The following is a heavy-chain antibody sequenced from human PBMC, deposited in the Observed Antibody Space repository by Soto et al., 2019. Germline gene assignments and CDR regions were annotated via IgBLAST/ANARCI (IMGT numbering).Heavy chain of an antibody. CDR2: IIPIFGTA. Sequence: QVQLVQSGAEVKKPGSSVKVSCKASVGTFSSYAISWVRQSPVQGLEWMGGIIPIFGTANYAQKFQGRVTITADKSTSTAYMELSSLRSEDTAVYYCASNGRIAARPWYFDYWGQGTLVTVSS. CDR3: ASNGRIAARPWYFDY. V-gene: IGHV1-69*06. CDR1: VGTFSSYA. D-gene: IGHD6-6*01. J-gene: IGHJ4*02.